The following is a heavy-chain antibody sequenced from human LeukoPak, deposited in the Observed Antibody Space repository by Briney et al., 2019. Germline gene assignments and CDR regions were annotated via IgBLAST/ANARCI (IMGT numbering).Heavy chain of an antibody. CDR3: AGWEVAFDI. V-gene: IGHV4-38-2*02. J-gene: IGHJ3*02. CDR1: GYSISSGYY. Sequence: SETLSLTCTVSGYSISSGYYWGWIRQPPGKGLEWIGSIHHSGSTYSNPSLKSRVTISVDTSKNQFSLKLNSVTAADTAVYYCAGWEVAFDIWGQGTMVTVSS. D-gene: IGHD1-26*01. CDR2: IHHSGST.